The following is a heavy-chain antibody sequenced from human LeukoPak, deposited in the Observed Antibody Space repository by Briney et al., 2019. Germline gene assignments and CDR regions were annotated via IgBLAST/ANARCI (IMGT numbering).Heavy chain of an antibody. CDR2: IYYSGNT. D-gene: IGHD3-10*02. Sequence: NPSETLSLTCTVSGGSISPYYWSWIRQPPGKGLEWLGYIYYSGNTDYNPSLKSRVAISVDTSKNQFSLKLSSVTAADTAVYYCARSTGSTMFIDYWGRGTLVTVSS. J-gene: IGHJ4*02. CDR3: ARSTGSTMFIDY. V-gene: IGHV4-59*01. CDR1: GGSISPYY.